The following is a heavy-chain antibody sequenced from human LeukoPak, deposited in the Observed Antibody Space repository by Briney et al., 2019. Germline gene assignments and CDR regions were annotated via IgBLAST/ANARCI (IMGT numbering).Heavy chain of an antibody. Sequence: ASVKVSRKASGYTFTGYYMHWVRQAPGQGLEWMGWINPNSGGTNYAQKFQGRVTMTRNTSISTAYMELSSLRSEDTAVYYCARGIVGATRARGYWGQGTLVTVSS. CDR3: ARGIVGATRARGY. CDR1: GYTFTGYY. D-gene: IGHD1-26*01. J-gene: IGHJ4*02. CDR2: INPNSGGT. V-gene: IGHV1-2*02.